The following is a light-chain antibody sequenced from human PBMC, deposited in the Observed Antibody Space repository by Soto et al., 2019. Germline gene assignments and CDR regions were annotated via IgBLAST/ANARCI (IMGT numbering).Light chain of an antibody. J-gene: IGLJ1*01. V-gene: IGLV2-14*01. CDR1: SSDVGGYNY. CDR3: SSYISSSPYD. CDR2: DVS. Sequence: QSVLTQPASVSGSPGQSITISCTGTSSDVGGYNYVSWYQQHPGKAPKLMIYDVSNRPSGVSNRFSGSKSGNTASLTISGLQAEDEADYYCSSYISSSPYDVGTGTKVPV.